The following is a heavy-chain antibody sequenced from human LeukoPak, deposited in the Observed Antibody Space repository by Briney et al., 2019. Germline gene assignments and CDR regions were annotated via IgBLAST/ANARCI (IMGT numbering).Heavy chain of an antibody. CDR3: ARDADYGGNSAY. V-gene: IGHV1-8*01. Sequence: ASVKVSCKASGYTFTSYDINWVRQATGQGLEWMGWMNPNSGNTGYAQKFQGRVTMTRNTSISTAYMELSSLRSDDTAVYYCARDADYGGNSAYWGQGTLVTVSS. D-gene: IGHD4-23*01. CDR1: GYTFTSYD. CDR2: MNPNSGNT. J-gene: IGHJ4*02.